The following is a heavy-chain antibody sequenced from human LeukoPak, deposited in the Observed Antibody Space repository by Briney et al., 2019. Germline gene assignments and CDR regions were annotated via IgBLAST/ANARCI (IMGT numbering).Heavy chain of an antibody. CDR2: ISSSSSTI. J-gene: IGHJ4*02. V-gene: IGHV3-48*01. CDR1: GFTFSSYS. Sequence: PGGSLRLSCAASGFTFSSYSMNWVRQAPGKGLEWVSYISSSSSTIYYGDSVKGRFTISRDNAKNSLYLQMNSLRAEDTAVYYCARASWYCTNGVCYDYWGQGTLVTVSS. CDR3: ARASWYCTNGVCYDY. D-gene: IGHD2-8*01.